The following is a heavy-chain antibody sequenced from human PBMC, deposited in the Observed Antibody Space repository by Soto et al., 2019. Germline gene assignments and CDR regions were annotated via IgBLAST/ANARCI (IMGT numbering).Heavy chain of an antibody. J-gene: IGHJ3*02. D-gene: IGHD3-22*01. CDR1: GGSISSSKW. V-gene: IGHV4-4*02. CDR3: ARDYYDSSGYYFTDAFDI. Sequence: PSETLSLTCAVSGGSISSSKWWSWVRQPPGKGLEWIGEIYHSGSTNYNPSLKSRVTISVDKSKNQFSLKLSSVTAADTAVYYCARDYYDSSGYYFTDAFDIWGQGTMVTVSS. CDR2: IYHSGST.